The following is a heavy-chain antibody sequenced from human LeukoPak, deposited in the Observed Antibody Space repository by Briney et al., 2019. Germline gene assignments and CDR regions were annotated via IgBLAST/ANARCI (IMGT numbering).Heavy chain of an antibody. Sequence: SETLSLTCTVSGGSISTYYWSWIRQPPGKGLEWIGYIYYSGSTNYNPSLKSRVTISVDTSKNQFSLKLSSVTAAATAVYYCGRAKKTVDNIGRLFDPGGQGTLVPVSP. J-gene: IGHJ5*02. V-gene: IGHV4-59*01. CDR3: GRAKKTVDNIGRLFDP. CDR2: IYYSGST. D-gene: IGHD4-11*01. CDR1: GGSISTYY.